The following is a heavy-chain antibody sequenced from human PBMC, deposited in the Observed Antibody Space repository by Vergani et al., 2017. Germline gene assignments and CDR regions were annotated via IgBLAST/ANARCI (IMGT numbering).Heavy chain of an antibody. CDR1: GYSISSGYY. CDR2: IYHSGST. Sequence: QVQLQESGPGLVKPSETLSLTCAVSGYSISSGYYWGWIRQPPGKGLEWIGSIYHSGSTYYNPSLKSRVTISVDTSTNQFSLKLSSVTAADAAVYYCARDQGGYSSGDDAFDIWGQGTMVTVSS. J-gene: IGHJ3*02. V-gene: IGHV4-38-2*02. CDR3: ARDQGGYSSGDDAFDI. D-gene: IGHD6-19*01.